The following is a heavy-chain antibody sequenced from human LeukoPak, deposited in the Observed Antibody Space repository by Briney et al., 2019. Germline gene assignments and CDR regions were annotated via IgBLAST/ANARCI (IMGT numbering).Heavy chain of an antibody. J-gene: IGHJ5*02. CDR2: ISAYNGNT. D-gene: IGHD6-19*01. V-gene: IGHV1-18*01. CDR3: AREGRQWLVRRWFDP. CDR1: GYTFTSYG. Sequence: ASVKVSCKASGYTFTSYGISWVRQAPGQGLEWMGWISAYNGNTNYAQKLQGRVTMTTDTSTSTAYMELRSLRSDDTAVYYCAREGRQWLVRRWFDPWGQGTLVTVSS.